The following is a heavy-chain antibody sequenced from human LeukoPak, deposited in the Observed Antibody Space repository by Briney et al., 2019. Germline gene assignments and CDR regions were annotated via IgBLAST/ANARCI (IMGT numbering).Heavy chain of an antibody. V-gene: IGHV5-51*01. D-gene: IGHD2-2*01. CDR1: GYSFTSYW. Sequence: GESLKISCKGSGYSFTSYWIGWVRQMPGKGLEWMGIXYPGDSDTXYSPSFQGQVTISADKSISTAYLQWSSLKASDTAMYYXXXGSXXXXCSXXSCYQRARAFDIWGQGTMVTVSS. J-gene: IGHJ3*02. CDR2: XYPGDSDT. CDR3: XXGSXXXXCSXXSCYQRARAFDI.